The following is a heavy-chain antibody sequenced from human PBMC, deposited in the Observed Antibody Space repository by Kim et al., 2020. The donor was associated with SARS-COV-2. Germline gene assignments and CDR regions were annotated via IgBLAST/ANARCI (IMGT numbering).Heavy chain of an antibody. J-gene: IGHJ4*02. Sequence: TENYDQKCQGRVTINADENTSKAYMDLSRLRSEDTAVYYCARESGRSDYWGQGTLVTVSS. CDR3: ARESGRSDY. V-gene: IGHV1-69*01. D-gene: IGHD6-25*01. CDR2: TE.